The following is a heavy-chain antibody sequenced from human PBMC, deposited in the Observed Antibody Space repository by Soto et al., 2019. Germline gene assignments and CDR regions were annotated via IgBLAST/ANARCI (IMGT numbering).Heavy chain of an antibody. CDR2: ISPYSGNT. Sequence: ASVKVSCKASGYTLTNYGISWVRQAPGQGLEWMGWISPYSGNTNSAQKLQGRVTMTTDASTSSAYMELRSLRSDDTAVYYCASAGLYYDFWSGYFSFDHWGQGTLVTVSS. V-gene: IGHV1-18*04. CDR1: GYTLTNYG. J-gene: IGHJ4*02. D-gene: IGHD3-3*01. CDR3: ASAGLYYDFWSGYFSFDH.